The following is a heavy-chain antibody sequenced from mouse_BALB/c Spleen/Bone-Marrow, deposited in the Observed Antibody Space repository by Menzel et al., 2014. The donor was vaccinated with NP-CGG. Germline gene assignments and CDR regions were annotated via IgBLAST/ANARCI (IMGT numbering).Heavy chain of an antibody. V-gene: IGHV14-3*02. D-gene: IGHD3-1*01. Sequence: VQLQQSGAELVKPGAPVKLSCTASGFNVKDTYMQWVKQRPEQGLEWIGRIDPANGSTQYDPTFQGKATITIDKSSNTADLQLSSLASEDTAVYHCCREGHCYSCDALDYWGQGTSVTVSS. J-gene: IGHJ4*01. CDR2: IDPANGST. CDR1: GFNVKDTY. CDR3: CREGHCYSCDALDY.